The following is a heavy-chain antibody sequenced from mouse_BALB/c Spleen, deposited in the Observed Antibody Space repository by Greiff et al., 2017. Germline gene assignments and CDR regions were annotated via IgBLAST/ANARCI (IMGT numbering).Heavy chain of an antibody. Sequence: QVQLQQSGAELVRPGSSVKISCKASGYAFSSYWMNWVKQRPGQGLEWIGQIYPGDGDPNYNGKFKGKATLTADKSSSTAYMQLSSLTSEDSAVYFCARWGLRTWFAYWGQGTGHCLC. CDR3: ARWGLRTWFAY. J-gene: IGHJ3*01. D-gene: IGHD2-4*01. CDR2: IYPGDGDP. V-gene: IGHV1-80*01. CDR1: GYAFSSYW.